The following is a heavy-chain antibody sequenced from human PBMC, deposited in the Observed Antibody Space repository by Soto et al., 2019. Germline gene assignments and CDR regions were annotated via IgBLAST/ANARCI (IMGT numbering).Heavy chain of an antibody. V-gene: IGHV1-3*01. CDR1: GYTFTSYA. J-gene: IGHJ5*01. D-gene: IGHD2-2*01. CDR3: ARVLPDCSSTSCPPGPWFDP. Sequence: ASVKVSCKASGYTFTSYAMHWVRQAPGQRLEWMGWINAGNGNTKYSQKFQGRVTITRDTSASTAYMELSSLRSEDTAVYYCARVLPDCSSTSCPPGPWFDPWGQGTLVTVSS. CDR2: INAGNGNT.